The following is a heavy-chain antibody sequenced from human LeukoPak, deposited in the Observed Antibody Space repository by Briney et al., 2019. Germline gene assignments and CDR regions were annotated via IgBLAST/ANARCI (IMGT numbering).Heavy chain of an antibody. CDR2: IYTSGST. D-gene: IGHD3-22*01. Sequence: PSETLSLTCTASGGSISSGSYYWSWIRQPAGKGLEWIGRIYTSGSTNYNPSLKSRVTISIDTSKNQFSLKLSSVTAADTAVYYCARAPYYYDSSGSQHFDYWGQGTLVTVSS. V-gene: IGHV4-61*02. CDR3: ARAPYYYDSSGSQHFDY. CDR1: GGSISSGSYY. J-gene: IGHJ4*02.